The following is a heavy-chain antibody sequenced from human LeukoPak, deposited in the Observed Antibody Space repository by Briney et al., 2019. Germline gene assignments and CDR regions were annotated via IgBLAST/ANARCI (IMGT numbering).Heavy chain of an antibody. J-gene: IGHJ6*03. CDR1: GASISGYY. CDR2: IYYSGST. Sequence: SETLSLTCAVSGASISGYYWSWIRQSPDKRLEWMGYIYYSGSTNYNPSLQSRGTISVDTSKNQYSLKLRSATAADTDVYYCARVAIPYDISPYYDGYMDVWGKGTTVTVSS. D-gene: IGHD3-22*01. CDR3: ARVAIPYDISPYYDGYMDV. V-gene: IGHV4-59*01.